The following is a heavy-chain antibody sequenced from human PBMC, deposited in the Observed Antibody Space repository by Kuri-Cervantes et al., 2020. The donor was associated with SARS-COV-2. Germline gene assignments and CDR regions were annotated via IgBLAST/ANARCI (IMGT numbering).Heavy chain of an antibody. Sequence: GSLRLSCAASGFTFSSYAMSWVRQAPGKGLEWVSAISGSGGSTYYADSVKGRFTISRDNSKNTLYLQMNSLRAEDTAVYYCAKGWYYDFWSGNGAFDYWGQGTLVTVSS. CDR3: AKGWYYDFWSGNGAFDY. D-gene: IGHD3-3*01. V-gene: IGHV3-23*01. CDR1: GFTFSSYA. CDR2: ISGSGGST. J-gene: IGHJ4*02.